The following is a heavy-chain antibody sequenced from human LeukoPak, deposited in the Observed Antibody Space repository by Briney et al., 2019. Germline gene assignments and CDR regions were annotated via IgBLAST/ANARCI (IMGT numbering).Heavy chain of an antibody. J-gene: IGHJ5*02. V-gene: IGHV4-59*01. Sequence: SETLSLTCTVSGGSMRSNYWSWIRQRPGTGLDWIGHLYYSGRTNYNHSLKRRLSISVDASKNQLSLRLNSVTAAAAAVYYCARDSGVSGYFSFDPWGQGTLVTVSS. D-gene: IGHD3-3*01. CDR1: GGSMRSNY. CDR2: LYYSGRT. CDR3: ARDSGVSGYFSFDP.